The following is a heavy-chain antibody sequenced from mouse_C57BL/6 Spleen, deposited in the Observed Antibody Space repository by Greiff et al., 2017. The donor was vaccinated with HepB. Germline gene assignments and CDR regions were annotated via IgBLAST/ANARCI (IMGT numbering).Heavy chain of an antibody. V-gene: IGHV1-82*01. CDR2: IYPGDGDT. D-gene: IGHD2-5*01. CDR3: ARKGYSKGDAMDY. J-gene: IGHJ4*01. Sequence: VQLQQSGPELVKPGASVKISCKASGYAFSSSWMNWVKQRPGKGLEWIGRIYPGDGDTNYNGKFKGKATLTADKSSSTAYMQLSSLTSEDSAVYFCARKGYSKGDAMDYWGQGTSVTVSS. CDR1: GYAFSSSW.